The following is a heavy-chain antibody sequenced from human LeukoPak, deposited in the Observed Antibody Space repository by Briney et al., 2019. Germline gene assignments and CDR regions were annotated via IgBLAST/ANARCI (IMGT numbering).Heavy chain of an antibody. Sequence: GGSLRLSCAASGFTVSSNYMSWVRQAPGKGLEWVSVIYSGGSTYYVDSVKGRFTISRDNSKNTLYLQMNSLRAEDTAVYYCARVKGGSSWYTAYYMDVWAKGPRSPSP. J-gene: IGHJ6*03. D-gene: IGHD6-13*01. CDR3: ARVKGGSSWYTAYYMDV. V-gene: IGHV3-53*01. CDR1: GFTVSSNY. CDR2: IYSGGST.